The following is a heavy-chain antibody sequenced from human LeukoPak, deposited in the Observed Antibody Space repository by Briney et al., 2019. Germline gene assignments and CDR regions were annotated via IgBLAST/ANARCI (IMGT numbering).Heavy chain of an antibody. CDR2: ISSSSSYI. CDR3: ARARREVYYDFWSGYPSFDY. J-gene: IGHJ4*02. Sequence: GGTLRLSCTASGFTFSSYSMNWVRHAPAKGLEWVSSISSSSSYIYYADSVNDRFTISRDNAKNSLCLQMNSLSAEDTAAYYCARARREVYYDFWSGYPSFDYWGQGTLVTVSS. CDR1: GFTFSSYS. V-gene: IGHV3-21*01. D-gene: IGHD3-3*01.